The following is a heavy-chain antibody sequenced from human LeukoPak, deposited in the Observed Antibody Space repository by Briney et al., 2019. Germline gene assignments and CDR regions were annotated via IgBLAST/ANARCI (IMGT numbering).Heavy chain of an antibody. J-gene: IGHJ6*02. CDR3: ARESSGDGMDV. V-gene: IGHV3-7*04. D-gene: IGHD6-25*01. CDR2: IKQDGSEK. Sequence: PGGSLRLSCAASGFTFSSYWMSWVRQAPGKGLEWVANIKQDGSEKYYVDSVKGRFTISRDNAKNSLCLQINSLRAEDTAVYYCARESSGDGMDVWGQGTTVTVSS. CDR1: GFTFSSYW.